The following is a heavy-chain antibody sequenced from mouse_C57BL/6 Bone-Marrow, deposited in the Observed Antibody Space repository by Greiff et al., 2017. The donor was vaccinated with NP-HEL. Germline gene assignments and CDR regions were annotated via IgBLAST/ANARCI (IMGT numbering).Heavy chain of an antibody. Sequence: EVMLVESGAELVRPGASVKLSCTASGFNIKDDYMHWVKQRPEQGLEWIGWIDPENGDTEYASKFQGKATITADTSSNTAYLQLSSLTSEDTAVYYCTVAYYFDYWGQGTTLTVSS. V-gene: IGHV14-4*01. CDR2: IDPENGDT. J-gene: IGHJ2*01. CDR3: TVAYYFDY. CDR1: GFNIKDDY.